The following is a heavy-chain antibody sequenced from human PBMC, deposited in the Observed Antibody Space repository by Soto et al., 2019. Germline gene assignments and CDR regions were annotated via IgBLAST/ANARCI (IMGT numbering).Heavy chain of an antibody. J-gene: IGHJ5*02. Sequence: EVQLVESGGGLVQPGGALRLSCAASGFTFSSYSMNWVRQAPGKGLEWVSYISRSSSTIYYADSVKGRFTISRDNDEHSLYLQRHSLRREDTAVYYCESSGWYEDWFDAWGQGTLVTGSS. CDR2: ISRSSSTI. CDR3: ESSGWYEDWFDA. CDR1: GFTFSSYS. D-gene: IGHD6-13*01. V-gene: IGHV3-48*01.